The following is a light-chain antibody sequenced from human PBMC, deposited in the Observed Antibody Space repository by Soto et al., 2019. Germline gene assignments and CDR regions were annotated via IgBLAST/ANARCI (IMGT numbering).Light chain of an antibody. CDR2: EVS. CDR1: SSDVGGYNY. V-gene: IGLV2-14*01. J-gene: IGLJ1*01. Sequence: QSALTQPASVSGSPGQAITISCTGTSSDVGGYNYVSWYQQHPGKDPKLMIYEVSNRPSGVSNRFSGSKSGNTASLTISGLQAEDEAYYYCSSYTSSSTLVFGTGTKVTVL. CDR3: SSYTSSSTLV.